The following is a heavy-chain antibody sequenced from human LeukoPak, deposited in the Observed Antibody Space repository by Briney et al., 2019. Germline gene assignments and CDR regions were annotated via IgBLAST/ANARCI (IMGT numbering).Heavy chain of an antibody. CDR2: IGIWNSPI. CDR1: GFTFTRHS. Sequence: PGGSLTLSCAASGFTFTRHSMNWVRQAPGKGLEWVSFIGIWNSPIHYADSVRGRFTISRDNAKNSIYLQMNSLRVEDTAVYYCARAGLTADAFDIWGQGTMVTVSS. CDR3: ARAGLTADAFDI. D-gene: IGHD4/OR15-4a*01. V-gene: IGHV3-48*01. J-gene: IGHJ3*02.